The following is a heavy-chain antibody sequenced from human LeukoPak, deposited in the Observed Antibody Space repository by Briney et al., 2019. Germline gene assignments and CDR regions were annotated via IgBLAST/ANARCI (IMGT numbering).Heavy chain of an antibody. CDR1: GFTFSSYG. D-gene: IGHD2-2*01. J-gene: IGHJ5*02. CDR2: IRYDGRNK. CDR3: AKLLILAANSTTKSNWFDP. V-gene: IGHV3-30*02. Sequence: GGSLRLSCAASGFTFSSYGMHWVRQAPGKGLEWVAFIRYDGRNKYYGDSVKGRFSISRDNSKNTLYLQMNSLRDEDTAVYYCAKLLILAANSTTKSNWFDPWGQGTRVTVSS.